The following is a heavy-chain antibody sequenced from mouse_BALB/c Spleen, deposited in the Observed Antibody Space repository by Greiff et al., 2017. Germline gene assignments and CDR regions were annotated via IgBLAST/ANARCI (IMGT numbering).Heavy chain of an antibody. V-gene: IGHV1-4*01. CDR2: INPSTGYT. CDR1: GYTFTSYW. Sequence: QVQLQQSGTVLARPGASVKMSCKASGYTFTSYWMHWVKQRPGQGLEWIGYINPSTGYTEYNQKFKDKATLTADKSSSTAYMQLSSLTSEDSAVYYCARWGYGYDGFDYWGQGTTLTVSS. D-gene: IGHD2-2*01. J-gene: IGHJ2*01. CDR3: ARWGYGYDGFDY.